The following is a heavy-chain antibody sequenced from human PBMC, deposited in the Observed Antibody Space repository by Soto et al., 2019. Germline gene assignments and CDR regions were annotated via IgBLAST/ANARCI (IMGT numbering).Heavy chain of an antibody. D-gene: IGHD2-21*02. Sequence: SETXSLTCTVSGAPIRSTDYYWSWIRQAPGKGLEWIGYVYYTGSTYYNPSLMSRLTISVDTSKNQFSLKLTSVTAAETAVYYCVRTARQGAVAPHWFDRWGQGTQVTVSS. CDR3: VRTARQGAVAPHWFDR. CDR1: GAPIRSTDYY. V-gene: IGHV4-30-4*01. J-gene: IGHJ5*02. CDR2: VYYTGST.